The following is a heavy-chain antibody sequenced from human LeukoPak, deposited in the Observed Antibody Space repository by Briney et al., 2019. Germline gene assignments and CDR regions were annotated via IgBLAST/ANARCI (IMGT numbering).Heavy chain of an antibody. J-gene: IGHJ4*02. V-gene: IGHV3-7*01. D-gene: IGHD6-13*01. CDR3: ARGWYYDY. CDR1: GFTVSSNY. Sequence: PGGSLRLSCAASGFTVSSNYMSWVRQAPGKGLEWVANIKQDGSEKYYVDSVKGRFTISRDNAKNSLYLQMNSLRAEDTSVDYCARGWYYDYWGQGTLVTVSS. CDR2: IKQDGSEK.